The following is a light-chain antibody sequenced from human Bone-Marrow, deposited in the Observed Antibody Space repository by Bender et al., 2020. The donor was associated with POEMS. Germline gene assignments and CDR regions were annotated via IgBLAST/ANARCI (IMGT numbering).Light chain of an antibody. CDR2: EVT. Sequence: QSALTQPASVSGSPGQSITISCTVTNSDVGGFNYVAWYQQHPGKAPKLMIYEVTNRPSGISNRFSGSKSGNTASLTISGLQAEDEADYYCSSYTFSTTWVFGGGTKLTVL. V-gene: IGLV2-14*01. CDR1: NSDVGGFNY. J-gene: IGLJ3*02. CDR3: SSYTFSTTWV.